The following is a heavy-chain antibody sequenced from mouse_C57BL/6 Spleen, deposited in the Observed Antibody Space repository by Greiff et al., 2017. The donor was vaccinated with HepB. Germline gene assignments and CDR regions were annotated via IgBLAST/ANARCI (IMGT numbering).Heavy chain of an antibody. V-gene: IGHV5-9-1*02. CDR1: GFTFSSYA. CDR3: TRDGGGNYYAMDY. J-gene: IGHJ4*01. Sequence: EVKLQESGEGLVKPGGSLKLSCAASGFTFSSYAMSWVRQTPEKRLEWVAYISSGGDYIYYADTVKGRFTISRDNARNTLYLQMSSLKSEDTAMYYCTRDGGGNYYAMDYWGQGTSVTVSS. D-gene: IGHD2-1*01. CDR2: ISSGGDYI.